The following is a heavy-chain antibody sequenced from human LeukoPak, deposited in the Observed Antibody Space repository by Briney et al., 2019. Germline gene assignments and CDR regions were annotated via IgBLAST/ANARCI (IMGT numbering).Heavy chain of an antibody. Sequence: GASVKVSCKASGYTFTSYDINWVRQATGQGLEWMGWMNPNSGNTGYAQKFQGRVTMTRNTSISTAYMELSSLRSEDTAVYYCAILHGSGSYFYYYYMDVWDKGTTVTISS. CDR1: GYTFTSYD. V-gene: IGHV1-8*01. D-gene: IGHD3-10*01. CDR2: MNPNSGNT. CDR3: AILHGSGSYFYYYYMDV. J-gene: IGHJ6*03.